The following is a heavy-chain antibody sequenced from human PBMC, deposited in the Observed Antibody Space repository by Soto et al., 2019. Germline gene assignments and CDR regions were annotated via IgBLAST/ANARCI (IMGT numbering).Heavy chain of an antibody. V-gene: IGHV4-31*03. Sequence: PSETLSLTCTVSGVSITSSGYFWGWIRQHPGKGLEWIGCISNSGRTYSNPSLKSRVALSTDTSKNQFSLKLTSVTAADTAVYYCARDRSPGGHDYWGQGTLVTVSS. J-gene: IGHJ4*02. CDR2: ISNSGRT. D-gene: IGHD3-16*01. CDR3: ARDRSPGGHDY. CDR1: GVSITSSGYF.